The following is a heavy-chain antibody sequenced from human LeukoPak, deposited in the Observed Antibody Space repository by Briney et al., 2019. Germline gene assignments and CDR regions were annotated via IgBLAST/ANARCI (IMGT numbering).Heavy chain of an antibody. Sequence: GGSLRLSCAASGFTFSSFNVNWVRQTPGKGLDWVSSISSRQNDIQYADSLEGRFTISRDNAKNSLYLQMNSLRAEDTAVYFCAREVGSGWNYFDLWGQGTLVTVSS. J-gene: IGHJ4*02. CDR3: AREVGSGWNYFDL. D-gene: IGHD6-19*01. V-gene: IGHV3-21*01. CDR1: GFTFSSFN. CDR2: ISSRQNDI.